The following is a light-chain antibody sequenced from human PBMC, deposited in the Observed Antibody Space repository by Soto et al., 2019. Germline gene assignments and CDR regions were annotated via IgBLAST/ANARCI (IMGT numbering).Light chain of an antibody. Sequence: EIVLTQSPATLSVSPGESSTLSCSASQSVRSSFLAWYQQKPGQAPSLLIYGASTRATGIPARFSGSGSGTEFTLTINSLQSEDFAVYYCQQYSNWPLTFGGGTKVDI. CDR2: GAS. CDR3: QQYSNWPLT. V-gene: IGKV3-15*01. J-gene: IGKJ4*01. CDR1: QSVRSSF.